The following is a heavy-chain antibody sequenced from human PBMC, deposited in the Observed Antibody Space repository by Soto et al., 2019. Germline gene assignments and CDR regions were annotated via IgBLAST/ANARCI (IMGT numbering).Heavy chain of an antibody. Sequence: ASVKVSCKASGYTFTSYYMHWVRQAPGHGLEWMGVIPPSGGSTTYAQNFQGRVTMTRDTSTSTVYMELSSLRSEDTAVYYCAREVVVTVTNYYDGMDVWGQGTTVTVSS. CDR2: IPPSGGST. CDR3: AREVVVTVTNYYDGMDV. CDR1: GYTFTSYY. D-gene: IGHD2-21*02. V-gene: IGHV1-46*01. J-gene: IGHJ6*02.